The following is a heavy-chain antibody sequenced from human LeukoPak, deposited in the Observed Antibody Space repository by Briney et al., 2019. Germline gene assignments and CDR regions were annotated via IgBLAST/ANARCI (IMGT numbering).Heavy chain of an antibody. V-gene: IGHV3-30-3*01. Sequence: PGRSLRLSCATSGXSFTTYTMHWVRQAPGKGREWVAVISKDGSIKYYADSVRGRFNISRDNSKNTLYLQMNSLRAEDTAVYYCARDGSARDSSKWYPFFDYWGQGTLVTVSS. CDR1: GXSFTTYT. CDR3: ARDGSARDSSKWYPFFDY. CDR2: ISKDGSIK. D-gene: IGHD6-13*01. J-gene: IGHJ4*02.